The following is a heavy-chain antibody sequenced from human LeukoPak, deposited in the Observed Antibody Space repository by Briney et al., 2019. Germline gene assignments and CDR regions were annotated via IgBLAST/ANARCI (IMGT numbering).Heavy chain of an antibody. Sequence: GGSLRLSCAASRFTFSSYWMSWVRQAPGKGLEWVATMKHDGSEKYYVDSVKGRFIISRDNPKSSLYLQMNSLQAEDTAVYYCARSPTYYDFWSGYKFIDYWGQGTLVTVSS. CDR3: ARSPTYYDFWSGYKFIDY. D-gene: IGHD3-3*01. V-gene: IGHV3-7*01. CDR1: RFTFSSYW. CDR2: MKHDGSEK. J-gene: IGHJ4*02.